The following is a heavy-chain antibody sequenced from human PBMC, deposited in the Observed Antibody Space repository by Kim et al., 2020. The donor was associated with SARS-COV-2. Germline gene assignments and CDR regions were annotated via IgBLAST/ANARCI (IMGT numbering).Heavy chain of an antibody. CDR1: GGSVSSGSYY. CDR2: IYYSGST. Sequence: SETLSLTCTVSGGSVSSGSYYWSWIRQPPGKGLEWIGYIYYSGSTNYNPSLKSRVTISVDTSKNQFSLKLSSVTAADTAVYYCARDLRYYDSSGYPIPYGMDVWGQGTTVTVSS. J-gene: IGHJ6*02. D-gene: IGHD3-22*01. V-gene: IGHV4-61*01. CDR3: ARDLRYYDSSGYPIPYGMDV.